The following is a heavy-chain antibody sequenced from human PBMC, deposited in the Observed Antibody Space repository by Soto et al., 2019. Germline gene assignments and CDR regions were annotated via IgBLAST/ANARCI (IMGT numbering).Heavy chain of an antibody. D-gene: IGHD2-21*02. CDR2: IYYSGST. V-gene: IGHV4-39*01. CDR3: ARREVTATRTFDY. Sequence: SETLSLTCTVSGGSISSSSYYWGWIRQPPGKGLEWIGSIYYSGSTYYNPSLKSRVTISVDTSKNQFSLKLSSVTAADTAVYYCARREVTATRTFDYWGQGTLVTVSS. CDR1: GGSISSSSYY. J-gene: IGHJ4*02.